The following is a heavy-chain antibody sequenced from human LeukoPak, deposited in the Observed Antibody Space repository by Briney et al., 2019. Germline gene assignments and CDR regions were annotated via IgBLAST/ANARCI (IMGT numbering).Heavy chain of an antibody. D-gene: IGHD3-10*01. J-gene: IGHJ4*02. V-gene: IGHV4-39*01. CDR2: IYYSGST. Sequence: PSETLSLTRTVSGGSISSSSYYWGWIRQPPGKGLEWIGSIYYSGSTYYNPSLKSRVTISVDTSKNQFSLKLSSVTAADTAVYYCARREREFFDYWGQGTLVTVSS. CDR1: GGSISSSSYY. CDR3: ARREREFFDY.